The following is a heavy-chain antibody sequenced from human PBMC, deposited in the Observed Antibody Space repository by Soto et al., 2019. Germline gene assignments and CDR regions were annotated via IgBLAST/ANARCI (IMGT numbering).Heavy chain of an antibody. CDR3: ARAISGYDSRWFDP. Sequence: SVKVSCKASGGTFSSYTISWVRQAPGQGLEWMGRIIPILGIANYAQKFQGRVTITADKSTSTAYMELSSLRSEDTAVYYCARAISGYDSRWFDPWGQGTLVTVSS. D-gene: IGHD5-12*01. CDR2: IIPILGIA. V-gene: IGHV1-69*02. J-gene: IGHJ5*02. CDR1: GGTFSSYT.